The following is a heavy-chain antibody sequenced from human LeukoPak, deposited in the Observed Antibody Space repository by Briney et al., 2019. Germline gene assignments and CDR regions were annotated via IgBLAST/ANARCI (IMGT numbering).Heavy chain of an antibody. V-gene: IGHV3-23*01. CDR1: GFTFSSYA. J-gene: IGHJ4*02. CDR3: AKGNWNYGYYFDY. Sequence: GGSLRLSCAASGFTFSSYAMSWVRQAPGKGLEWVSAISGSGGSTYYAGSVKGRFTISRDNSKNTLYLQMNSLRAEDTAVYYCAKGNWNYGYYFDYWGQGTLVTVSS. D-gene: IGHD1-7*01. CDR2: ISGSGGST.